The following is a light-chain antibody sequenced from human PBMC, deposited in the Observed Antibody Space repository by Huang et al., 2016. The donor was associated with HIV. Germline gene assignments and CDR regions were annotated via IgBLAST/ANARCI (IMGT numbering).Light chain of an antibody. CDR3: LQDFTYPRT. J-gene: IGKJ1*01. CDR1: QDITND. Sequence: AIQLTQSPSSLSASVGDRVTITCRASQDITNDLGWYQQKPGKAPKLLISAASTLRSGVPSRFSGSGSGTDFTLTISSLQPEDFATYFCLQDFTYPRTFGQGTMVEI. V-gene: IGKV1-6*02. CDR2: AAS.